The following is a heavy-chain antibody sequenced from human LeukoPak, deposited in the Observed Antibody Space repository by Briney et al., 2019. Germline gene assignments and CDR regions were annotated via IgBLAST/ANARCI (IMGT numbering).Heavy chain of an antibody. D-gene: IGHD5-18*01. Sequence: SETLSLTCTVSGASISDYYWSWIRQPPGKGLEWIGNIFYSGSTDYNPSLKSRVTISVDTSKNQFSLKLSSVTAADTAVYYCARHKGRGYSYGNNWFDPWGQGTLVTVSS. CDR1: GASISDYY. CDR2: IFYSGST. CDR3: ARHKGRGYSYGNNWFDP. V-gene: IGHV4-59*01. J-gene: IGHJ5*02.